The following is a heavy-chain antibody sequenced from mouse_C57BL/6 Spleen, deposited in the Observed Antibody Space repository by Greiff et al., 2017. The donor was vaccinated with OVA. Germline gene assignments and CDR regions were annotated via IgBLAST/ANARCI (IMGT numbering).Heavy chain of an antibody. D-gene: IGHD4-1*01. Sequence: DVKLVESEGGLVQPGSSMKLSCTASGFTFSDYYMAWVRQVPEKGLEWVANINYDGSSTYYLDSLKSRFIISRDNAKNILYLQMSSLKSEDTATYYCARLGRGDYFDYWGQGTTLTVSS. CDR1: GFTFSDYY. CDR3: ARLGRGDYFDY. V-gene: IGHV5-16*01. J-gene: IGHJ2*01. CDR2: INYDGSST.